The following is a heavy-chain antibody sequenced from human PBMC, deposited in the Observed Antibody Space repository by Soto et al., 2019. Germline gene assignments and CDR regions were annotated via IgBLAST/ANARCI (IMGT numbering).Heavy chain of an antibody. CDR3: AMIEQQLTYYYGMDV. J-gene: IGHJ6*02. D-gene: IGHD6-13*01. V-gene: IGHV4-61*01. CDR1: GGSVSSGSYY. CDR2: IYYSGST. Sequence: SETLSLTCTVSGGSVSSGSYYWSWIRQPPGKGLEWIGYIYYSGSTNYNPSLKSRVTISVDTSKNQFSLKLSSVTAADTAVYYCAMIEQQLTYYYGMDVWGQGTTVT.